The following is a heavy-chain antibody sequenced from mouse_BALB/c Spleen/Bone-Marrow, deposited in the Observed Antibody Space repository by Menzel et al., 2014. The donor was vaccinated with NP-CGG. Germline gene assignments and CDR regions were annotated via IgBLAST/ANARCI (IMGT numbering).Heavy chain of an antibody. V-gene: IGHV14-3*02. CDR3: ARYSLQGEAMDY. J-gene: IGHJ4*01. D-gene: IGHD1-1*01. Sequence: VQLKESGAELVKPGGSVKLSCTASGFNIKDTYMHWVQQRPEQGLEWIGRIYPANVNTKYDPKFQGKSTISADTSSNTAYLQLSSLTSEDTAIYYCARYSLQGEAMDYWGQGTSVTVSA. CDR1: GFNIKDTY. CDR2: IYPANVNT.